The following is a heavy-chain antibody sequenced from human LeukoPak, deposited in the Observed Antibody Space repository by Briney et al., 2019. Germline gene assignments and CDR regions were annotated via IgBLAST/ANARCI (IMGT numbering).Heavy chain of an antibody. Sequence: AGSLRLSCVASGFTFSNYVMSWVRQAPGKGLEWVSAISASGGTTFSADSVKGRFTISRDNSKNTLYLQMNSLRAEDTAVYYCAKEGVAFLNWFDPWGQGTLVTVSS. CDR1: GFTFSNYV. J-gene: IGHJ5*02. V-gene: IGHV3-23*01. D-gene: IGHD5-12*01. CDR3: AKEGVAFLNWFDP. CDR2: ISASGGTT.